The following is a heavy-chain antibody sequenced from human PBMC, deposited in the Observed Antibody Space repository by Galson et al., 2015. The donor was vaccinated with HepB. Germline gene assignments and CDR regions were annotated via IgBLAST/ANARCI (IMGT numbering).Heavy chain of an antibody. CDR3: AKDRAYNSGWPRPGAMDV. CDR2: ISAGGSTT. CDR1: GFTFSNYA. Sequence: SLRLSCAVSGFTFSNYAMSWVRQAPGKGLEWVSLISAGGSTTSHADSVKGRFSISRDNSKNTLYLHLNSLRAEDTAIYYCAKDRAYNSGWPRPGAMDVWGQGTTVIVSS. V-gene: IGHV3-23*01. D-gene: IGHD6-19*01. J-gene: IGHJ6*02.